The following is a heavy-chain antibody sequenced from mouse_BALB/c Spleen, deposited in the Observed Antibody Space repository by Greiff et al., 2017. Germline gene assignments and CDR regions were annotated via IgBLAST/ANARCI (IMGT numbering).Heavy chain of an antibody. CDR3: ARKKLVGAMDY. D-gene: IGHD1-1*01. CDR1: GFSLTGYG. J-gene: IGHJ4*01. Sequence: VQVVESGPGLVAPSQSLSITCTVSGFSLTGYGVNWVRQPPGKGLEWLGMIWGDGSTDYNSALKSRLSISKDNSKSQVFLKMNSLQTDDTARYYCARKKLVGAMDYWGQGTSVTVSS. CDR2: IWGDGST. V-gene: IGHV2-6-7*01.